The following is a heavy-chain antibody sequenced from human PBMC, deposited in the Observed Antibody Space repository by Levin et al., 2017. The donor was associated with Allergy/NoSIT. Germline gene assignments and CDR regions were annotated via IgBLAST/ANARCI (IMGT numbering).Heavy chain of an antibody. CDR1: GFTFSSYA. CDR3: AKFGGYDLGYYFDY. D-gene: IGHD5-12*01. J-gene: IGHJ4*02. V-gene: IGHV3-23*01. Sequence: GESLKISCAASGFTFSSYAMSWVRQAPGKGLEWVSAISGSGGSTYYADSVKGRFTISRDNSKNTLYLQMNSLRAEDTAVYYCAKFGGYDLGYYFDYWGQGTLVTVSS. CDR2: ISGSGGST.